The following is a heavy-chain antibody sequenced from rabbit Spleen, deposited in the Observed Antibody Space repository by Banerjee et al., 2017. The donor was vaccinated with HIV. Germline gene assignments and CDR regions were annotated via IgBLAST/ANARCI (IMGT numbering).Heavy chain of an antibody. CDR3: ARDLVAVIGWNFNL. CDR2: IITGTSTTT. CDR1: GFTISSSYW. V-gene: IGHV1S45*01. Sequence: QEQLVESGGGLVQPGGTLTLTCTASGFTISSSYWICWVRQAPGKGLEWIACIITGTSTTTWYPSWAKGRFIMSRTSSTTVTLQMTSLTAADTATYFCARDLVAVIGWNFNLWGPGHPGHRL. D-gene: IGHD1-1*01. J-gene: IGHJ4*01.